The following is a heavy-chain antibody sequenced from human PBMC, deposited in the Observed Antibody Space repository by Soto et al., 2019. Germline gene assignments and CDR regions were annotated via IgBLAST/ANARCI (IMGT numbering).Heavy chain of an antibody. D-gene: IGHD2-2*01. J-gene: IGHJ6*02. V-gene: IGHV1-69*01. CDR1: GGTFSSYA. CDR2: IIPIPGTA. Sequence: QVQLVQSGAEVKKPGSSVKVSCKASGGTFSSYAISWVRQAPGQGLEWMGGIIPIPGTANYAQKFQGRVTITADESTSTAYMELSRLRFVDTAVYYCARSQGSSASLEIYYYYYYGMDVWGQGTTVTVSS. CDR3: ARSQGSSASLEIYYYYYYGMDV.